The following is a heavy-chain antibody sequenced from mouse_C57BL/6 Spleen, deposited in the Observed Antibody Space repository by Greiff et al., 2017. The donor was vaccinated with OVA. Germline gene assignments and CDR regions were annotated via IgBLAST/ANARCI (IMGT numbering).Heavy chain of an antibody. V-gene: IGHV1-22*01. D-gene: IGHD3-2*02. CDR3: ARDSSGYLAWFAY. CDR2: INPNNGGT. CDR1: GYTFTDYN. Sequence: VQLQQPGAELVKPGASVKMSCKASGYTFTDYNMHWVKQSHGKSLEWIGYINPNNGGTSYNQKFKGKATLTVNKSSSTAYMELRSLTSEDSAVYYCARDSSGYLAWFAYWGQGTLVTVSA. J-gene: IGHJ3*01.